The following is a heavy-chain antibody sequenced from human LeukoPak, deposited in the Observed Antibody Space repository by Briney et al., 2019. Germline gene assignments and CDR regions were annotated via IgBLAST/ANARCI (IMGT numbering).Heavy chain of an antibody. V-gene: IGHV3-48*02. D-gene: IGHD3-22*01. J-gene: IGHJ4*02. CDR1: GFTFSSYS. Sequence: PGGSLRLSCAASGFTFSSYSMNWVRQAPGKGLEWVSYISSSSSTIYYADSVKGRFTISRDNAKNSLYLQMNSLRDEDTAVYYCAKGMSATSGYLELEYWGLGTLVTVSS. CDR3: AKGMSATSGYLELEY. CDR2: ISSSSSTI.